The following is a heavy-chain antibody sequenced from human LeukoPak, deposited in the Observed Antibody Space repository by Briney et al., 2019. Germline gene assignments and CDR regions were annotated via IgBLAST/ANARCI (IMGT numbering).Heavy chain of an antibody. V-gene: IGHV4-59*02. J-gene: IGHJ4*02. CDR3: ASRKLGNDY. D-gene: IGHD7-27*01. CDR1: GGSVSDYY. CDR2: IYHTGST. Sequence: PSETLSLTCTISGGSVSDYYWSWLRQSPGKGLEWIGYIYHTGSTSYSPSLKSRVTISADTSQNQFSLKLSSVTAADTAVYYCASRKLGNDYWGQGTLVTVSS.